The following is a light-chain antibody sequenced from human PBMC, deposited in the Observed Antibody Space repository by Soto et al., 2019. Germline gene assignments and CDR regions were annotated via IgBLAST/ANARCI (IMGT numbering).Light chain of an antibody. V-gene: IGLV3-1*01. CDR2: QDS. Sequence: SYELTQPPSVSVSPGQTASITCSGDKLGDKYACWYQQKSGQSPVLVIYQDSKRTSGIPERFSGSNSGNTATLTISGTQAMDEADYYCQAWYTSLGVFGNGTQVTV. CDR1: KLGDKY. J-gene: IGLJ1*01. CDR3: QAWYTSLGV.